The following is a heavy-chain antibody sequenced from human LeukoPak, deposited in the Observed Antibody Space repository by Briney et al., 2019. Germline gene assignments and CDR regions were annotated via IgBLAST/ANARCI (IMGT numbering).Heavy chain of an antibody. CDR1: GFTFTNYW. J-gene: IGHJ4*02. V-gene: IGHV3-7*01. Sequence: GGSLRLSCAASGFTFTNYWMTWVRQAPGKGLEFVANINQDESVKNYVDSVKGRFTISRDNAENSLHLQMNSLRVEDTTVYYCARDPGSSAFDYWGQGTLVTVSS. CDR2: INQDESVK. CDR3: ARDPGSSAFDY. D-gene: IGHD5/OR15-5a*01.